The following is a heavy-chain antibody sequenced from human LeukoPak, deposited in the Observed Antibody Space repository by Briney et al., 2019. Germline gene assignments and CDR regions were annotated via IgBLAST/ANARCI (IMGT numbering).Heavy chain of an antibody. V-gene: IGHV4-30-4*01. D-gene: IGHD3-22*01. CDR3: ARLYYYDSSGYPNDAFGI. CDR1: GGSISSGDYY. J-gene: IGHJ3*02. CDR2: IYYSGST. Sequence: SETLSLTCTVSGGSISSGDYYWSWIRQPPGKGLEWIGYIYYSGSTYYNPSLKSRVTISVDTSKNQFSLKLSSVTAADTAVYYCARLYYYDSSGYPNDAFGIWGQGTMVTVSS.